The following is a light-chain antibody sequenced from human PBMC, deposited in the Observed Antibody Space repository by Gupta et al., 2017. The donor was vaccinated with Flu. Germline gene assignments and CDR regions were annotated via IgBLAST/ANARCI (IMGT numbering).Light chain of an antibody. J-gene: IGLJ3*02. CDR1: SSNIGAVYD. V-gene: IGLV1-40*01. CDR2: GSS. Sequence: QSVLTQPPSVSAAPGQRVTISCTGSSSNIGAVYDVHWYQQLPGKAPKVLIDGSSNRPSGVPDRFCASKSGNSASLAITGIQAEDEAEYYCQSYDNRLRGCVLGGGTKVTAL. CDR3: QSYDNRLRGCV.